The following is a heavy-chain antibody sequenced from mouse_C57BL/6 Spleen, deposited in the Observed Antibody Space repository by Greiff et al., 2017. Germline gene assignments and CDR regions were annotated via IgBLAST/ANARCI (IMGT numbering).Heavy chain of an antibody. V-gene: IGHV14-1*01. CDR3: TTGELGGSFGY. Sequence: EVKLVESGAELVRPGASVKLSCTASGFNIKDYYMHWVKQRPEQGLEWIGRIDPEDGDTEYAPKFQGKATMTADTSSNPAYLQLSSLTSEDTAVYYCTTGELGGSFGYWGQGTTLTVSS. D-gene: IGHD4-1*01. J-gene: IGHJ2*01. CDR1: GFNIKDYY. CDR2: IDPEDGDT.